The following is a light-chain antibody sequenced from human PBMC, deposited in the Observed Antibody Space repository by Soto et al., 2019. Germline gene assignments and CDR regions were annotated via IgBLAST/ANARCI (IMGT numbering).Light chain of an antibody. Sequence: EIVMTQSPVTLSVSPGEGVTLSCRASQSVYSNLAWYQQKPGPAPRLLIYDASARATDISARFSGSGSGTDFPLTVSRLQSEDFAVYYCQQYNNWPLTFGGGTKVEIK. J-gene: IGKJ4*01. CDR3: QQYNNWPLT. CDR2: DAS. CDR1: QSVYSN. V-gene: IGKV3-15*01.